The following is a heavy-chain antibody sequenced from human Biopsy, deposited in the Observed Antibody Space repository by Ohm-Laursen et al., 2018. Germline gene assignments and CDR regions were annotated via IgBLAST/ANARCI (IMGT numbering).Heavy chain of an antibody. Sequence: LSLTCAASGFTLTDSGMHWVRQAPGKGLEWVALISYDGSYKNYGDSVKGRFTISRDNSKNTLYLQMNSLRSEDTAVYYCAKQEGVAYGDIDYWGQGTLVTVSS. J-gene: IGHJ4*02. CDR3: AKQEGVAYGDIDY. D-gene: IGHD3-10*01. CDR2: ISYDGSYK. CDR1: GFTLTDSG. V-gene: IGHV3-30*18.